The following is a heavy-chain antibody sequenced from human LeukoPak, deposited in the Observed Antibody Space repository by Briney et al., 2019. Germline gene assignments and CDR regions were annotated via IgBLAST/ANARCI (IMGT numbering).Heavy chain of an antibody. CDR2: INHSGST. Sequence: SETLSLTCAVYGGSFSGYYWSWIRQPPGKGLEWIGEINHSGSTNYNPSLKSRVTISVDTSKNQFSLKLSSMTAADTAVYYCARERYYDSSGYYYANWFDPWGQGTLVTVSS. J-gene: IGHJ5*02. D-gene: IGHD3-22*01. V-gene: IGHV4-34*01. CDR1: GGSFSGYY. CDR3: ARERYYDSSGYYYANWFDP.